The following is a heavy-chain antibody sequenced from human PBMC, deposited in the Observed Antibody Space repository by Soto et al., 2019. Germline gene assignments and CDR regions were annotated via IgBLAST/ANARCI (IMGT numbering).Heavy chain of an antibody. V-gene: IGHV4-30-2*01. Sequence: QLQLQESGSGLVKPSQTLSLTCAVSGGSISSGGYSWSWIRQPPGKGLEWIGYMYHSGSTYYNPSLKRRVTRSIARTKNQFTLKLSSVTAAATAVDYSARVPAYWGQGILVTVAS. CDR1: GGSISSGGYS. D-gene: IGHD2-2*01. CDR3: ARVPAY. J-gene: IGHJ4*02. CDR2: MYHSGST.